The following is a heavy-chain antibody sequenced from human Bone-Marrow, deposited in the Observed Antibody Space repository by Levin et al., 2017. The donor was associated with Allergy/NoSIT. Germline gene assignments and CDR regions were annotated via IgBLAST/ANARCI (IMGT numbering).Heavy chain of an antibody. CDR2: INPNSGGT. CDR3: ASDWATRPARFLEWLLFNWFDP. D-gene: IGHD3-3*01. J-gene: IGHJ5*02. CDR1: GYTFTGHY. Sequence: ASVKVSCKASGYTFTGHYMHWVRQAPGQGLEWMGRINPNSGGTNYAQKFQGRVTMTRDTSISTAYMELSRLRSDDTAVYYCASDWATRPARFLEWLLFNWFDPWGQGTLVTVSS. V-gene: IGHV1-2*06.